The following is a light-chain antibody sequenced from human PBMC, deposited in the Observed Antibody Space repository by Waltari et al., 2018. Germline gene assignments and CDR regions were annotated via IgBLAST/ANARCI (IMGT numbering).Light chain of an antibody. CDR2: RTN. Sequence: QSVLAQPPSVSGTPGQRVTISCSGSSSNIGSNYVYWYQQLPGTTPKLPIYRTNQRPSGVPDRFSGSKSGTSASLAISGLRSEDEADYYCAAWDDSLSVLFGGGTKLTVL. CDR1: SSNIGSNY. CDR3: AAWDDSLSVL. V-gene: IGLV1-47*01. J-gene: IGLJ2*01.